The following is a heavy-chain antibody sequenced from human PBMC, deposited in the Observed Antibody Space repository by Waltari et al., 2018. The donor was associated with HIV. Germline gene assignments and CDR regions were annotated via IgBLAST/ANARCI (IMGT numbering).Heavy chain of an antibody. D-gene: IGHD1-1*01. V-gene: IGHV5-51*01. CDR1: GYSFTSYW. Sequence: EVQLVQSGAEVKKPGESLKISCKGSGYSFTSYWIGWVRQMPGKGLEWMGIIYPGDSDTRYSPSFQGQVTISADKSISTAYLQWSSLKASDTAMYYCARLYSYWNLGPPLYGMDVWGQGTTVTVSS. J-gene: IGHJ6*02. CDR3: ARLYSYWNLGPPLYGMDV. CDR2: IYPGDSDT.